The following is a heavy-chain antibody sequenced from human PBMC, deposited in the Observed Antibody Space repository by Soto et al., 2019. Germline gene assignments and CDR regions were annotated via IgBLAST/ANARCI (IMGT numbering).Heavy chain of an antibody. J-gene: IGHJ4*02. Sequence: QIQLVQSGAEVKKPGASVKVSCKAFGYTFTNYALHWVRQAPGQRLEWMGWINAANGNRNYSQNFQGRITITSDTSATTAYMELSSLRYEDTAVYYCADDRITMVRGVIIMHYWGQGTLVTVSS. V-gene: IGHV1-3*01. CDR1: GYTFTNYA. D-gene: IGHD3-10*01. CDR3: ADDRITMVRGVIIMHY. CDR2: INAANGNR.